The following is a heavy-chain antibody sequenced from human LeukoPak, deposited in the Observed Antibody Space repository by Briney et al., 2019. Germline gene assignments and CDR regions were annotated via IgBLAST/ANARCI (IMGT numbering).Heavy chain of an antibody. CDR1: GYTFTGYY. D-gene: IGHD6-13*01. Sequence: RASVKVSCKASGYTFTGYYMHWVRQAPGQGLEWMGWINPNSGGTNYAQKLQGRVTMTTDTSTSTAYMELRSLRSDDTAVYYCARVGSSWSLDYYYYYMDVWGKGTTVTVSS. CDR3: ARVGSSWSLDYYYYYMDV. CDR2: INPNSGGT. V-gene: IGHV1-2*02. J-gene: IGHJ6*03.